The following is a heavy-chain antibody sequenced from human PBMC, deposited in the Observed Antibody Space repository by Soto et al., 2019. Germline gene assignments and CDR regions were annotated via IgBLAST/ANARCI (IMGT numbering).Heavy chain of an antibody. CDR3: AKDAAGRVAARFEH. D-gene: IGHD2-15*01. CDR1: GVDFSSYA. V-gene: IGHV3-23*01. Sequence: EVQILESGGGLVQPGGSLRLSCSASGVDFSSYATSWVRQAPGKGLDWVSSITDTGDSTYYSDSVKGRFTVSRDNSKNTLFLQMNSLRVEDTAIYYCAKDAAGRVAARFEHWGQGSLVTVSS. J-gene: IGHJ4*02. CDR2: ITDTGDST.